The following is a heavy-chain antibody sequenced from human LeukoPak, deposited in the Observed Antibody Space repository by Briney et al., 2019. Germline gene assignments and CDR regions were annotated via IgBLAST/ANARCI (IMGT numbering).Heavy chain of an antibody. J-gene: IGHJ6*03. CDR1: GGSFSGYY. Sequence: PSETLSLTCAVYGGSFSGYYWSWIRQPPGKGLEWIGEINHSGSTNYNPSLKSRVTISVGTSKNQFSLKLSSVTAADTAVYYCARGPDRYYYYYMDVWGKGTTVTVSS. CDR2: INHSGST. CDR3: ARGPDRYYYYYMDV. V-gene: IGHV4-34*01.